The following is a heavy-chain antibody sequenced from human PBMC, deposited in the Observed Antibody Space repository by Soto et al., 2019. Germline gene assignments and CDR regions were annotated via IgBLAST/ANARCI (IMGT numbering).Heavy chain of an antibody. D-gene: IGHD3-10*01. CDR3: AGGITGSGWSI. Sequence: EGHLLESGGGVVQPGGSLRLSCAASGFTLSNYGMNWVRQAPGKGLEWVSGIFGGDAPTYTASGKGRFTISRDNSKNTLFLQMNSLRVEDRAIYHCAGGITGSGWSIWGQGTLVAVSS. CDR1: GFTLSNYG. V-gene: IGHV3-23*01. CDR2: IFGGDAP. J-gene: IGHJ4*02.